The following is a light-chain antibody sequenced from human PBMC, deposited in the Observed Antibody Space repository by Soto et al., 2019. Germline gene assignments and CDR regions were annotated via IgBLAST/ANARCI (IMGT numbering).Light chain of an antibody. Sequence: QSALTQPASVSGSPEQSITISCTGTSSDVGAYNLVSWYQQHPGKAPRLIIYEVTKRPSGVPDRFSGSKSGNTASLTVSGLQADDEADYYCCSYAGSNNYYLFGPGTKLTVL. CDR2: EVT. CDR3: CSYAGSNNYYL. CDR1: SSDVGAYNL. J-gene: IGLJ1*01. V-gene: IGLV2-23*02.